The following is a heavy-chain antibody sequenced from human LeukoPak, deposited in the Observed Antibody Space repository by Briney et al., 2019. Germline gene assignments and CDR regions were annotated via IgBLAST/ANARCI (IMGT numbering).Heavy chain of an antibody. V-gene: IGHV4-31*03. CDR1: GDSIKSGGYS. CDR3: ARVQTVTDAFDI. CDR2: IDYSEST. J-gene: IGHJ3*02. D-gene: IGHD4-11*01. Sequence: SETLSLTCSVSGDSIKSGGYSWSWIRQPPGMGLEWIGYIDYSESTYYNPSLKSRLTISVDTSKNQIALKLTSVTAADTAVYYCARVQTVTDAFDIWGQGTMVTVSS.